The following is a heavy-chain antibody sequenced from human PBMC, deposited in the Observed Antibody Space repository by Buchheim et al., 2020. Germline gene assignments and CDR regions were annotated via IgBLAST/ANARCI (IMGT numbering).Heavy chain of an antibody. CDR2: ISYDEKNK. D-gene: IGHD6-13*01. V-gene: IGHV3-30*18. CDR1: GFTFTSYG. Sequence: QVQLVESGGGVVQPGRSLRLSCAASGFTFTSYGMHWVRQAPGKGLEWVAVISYDEKNKWYADSVKGRFPISRDRPKNTLYLQMDSLRPEDTAMYYCEKDPSGVRDDGYYGMDVWGQGTT. J-gene: IGHJ6*02. CDR3: EKDPSGVRDDGYYGMDV.